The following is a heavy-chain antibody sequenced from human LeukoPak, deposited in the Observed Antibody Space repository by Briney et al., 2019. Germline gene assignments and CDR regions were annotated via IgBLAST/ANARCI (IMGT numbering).Heavy chain of an antibody. CDR3: ARGTMYYFDY. V-gene: IGHV4-34*01. J-gene: IGHJ4*02. CDR2: INHSGST. D-gene: IGHD5-24*01. Sequence: SGTLSLTCVLYGGSSSNYYWSWIRQPPGKGLEWIGEINHSGSTNYNPSLKSRVTISVDTSKNQFSLKLSSVTAADTAVYYCARGTMYYFDYWGQGTLVTVSS. CDR1: GGSSSNYY.